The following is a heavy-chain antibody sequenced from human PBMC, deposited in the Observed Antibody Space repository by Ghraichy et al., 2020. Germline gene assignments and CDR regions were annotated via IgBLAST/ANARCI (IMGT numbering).Heavy chain of an antibody. Sequence: SETLSLTYTVSGGFIGHFYWAWIRQPPEKGLEWIGNVSFSGRTTYNPSLKSRVAISVDTSKNLFSLKLNSVTAADTAVYYCARTYGSGKNWLDPWGQGTLVTVSS. D-gene: IGHD3-10*01. V-gene: IGHV4-59*01. CDR3: ARTYGSGKNWLDP. CDR2: VSFSGRT. CDR1: GGFIGHFY. J-gene: IGHJ5*02.